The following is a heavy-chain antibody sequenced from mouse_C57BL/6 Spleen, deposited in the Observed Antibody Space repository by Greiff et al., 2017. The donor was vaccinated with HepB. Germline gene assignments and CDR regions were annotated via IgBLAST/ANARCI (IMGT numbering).Heavy chain of an antibody. Sequence: EVQLQQSGPGLVKPSQSLSLTCSVPGYSITSGYYWNWIRQFPGNKLEWMGYISYDGSNNYNPSLKNRISITRDTSKNQFFLKLNSVTTEDTATYYCARGPHYYGDYWGQGTTLTVSS. V-gene: IGHV3-6*01. CDR2: ISYDGSN. CDR1: GYSITSGYY. D-gene: IGHD1-2*01. J-gene: IGHJ2*01. CDR3: ARGPHYYGDY.